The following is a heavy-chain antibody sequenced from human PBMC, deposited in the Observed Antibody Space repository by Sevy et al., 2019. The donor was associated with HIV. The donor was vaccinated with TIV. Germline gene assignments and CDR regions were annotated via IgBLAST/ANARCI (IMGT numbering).Heavy chain of an antibody. CDR2: IWYDGSNK. V-gene: IGHV3-33*01. Sequence: GGSLRLSCEASGFTFSDYGMHWVRQAPGKGLEWVAVIWYDGSNKYYADSLKGRFTISRDNSKNALYLQMNSLRAEDTVVYYCAGDNLLPLMVSMVRGALSFYFDYWGQGTLVTVSS. J-gene: IGHJ4*02. CDR1: GFTFSDYG. D-gene: IGHD3-10*01. CDR3: AGDNLLPLMVSMVRGALSFYFDY.